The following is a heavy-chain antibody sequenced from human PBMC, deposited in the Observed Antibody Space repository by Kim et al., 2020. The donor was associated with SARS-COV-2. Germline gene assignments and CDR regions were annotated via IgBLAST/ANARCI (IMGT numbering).Heavy chain of an antibody. Sequence: SETLSLTCAVYGGSFSGYYWSWIRQPPGKGLEWIGEINHSGSTNYNPSLKSRVTISVDTSKNQFSLKLSSVTAADTAVYYCARGDSAAGTHYWGQGTLVTVSS. J-gene: IGHJ4*02. V-gene: IGHV4-34*01. CDR1: GGSFSGYY. D-gene: IGHD6-13*01. CDR3: ARGDSAAGTHY. CDR2: INHSGST.